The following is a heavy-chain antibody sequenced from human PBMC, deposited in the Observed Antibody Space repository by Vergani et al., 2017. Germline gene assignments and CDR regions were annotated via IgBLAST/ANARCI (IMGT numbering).Heavy chain of an antibody. CDR2: TWYDGNNK. D-gene: IGHD1-14*01. J-gene: IGHJ5*02. CDR3: ARDLRLLYNRFDP. CDR1: GFTFNQYG. Sequence: QVQLVESGGGVVQPGRSLRLSCAASGFTFNQYGMHWVRQAPGKGLECVAVTWYDGNNKQYADSVKGRFTISRDNCKSTMYLQMNSLRDEDTGVYYCARDLRLLYNRFDPWGQGTLGTVSS. V-gene: IGHV3-33*01.